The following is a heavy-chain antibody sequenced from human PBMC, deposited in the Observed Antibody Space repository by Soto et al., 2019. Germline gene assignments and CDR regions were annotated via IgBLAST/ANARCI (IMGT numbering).Heavy chain of an antibody. D-gene: IGHD6-13*01. Sequence: ASVKVSCKASGYTFTGYYMHWVRQAPGQGLEWMGWINPNSGGTNYAQKFQGWVTMTRDTSISTAYMELSRLRSDDTAVYYCARDLRIAAAGTEYFQHWGQGTLVTVSS. V-gene: IGHV1-2*04. CDR3: ARDLRIAAAGTEYFQH. CDR1: GYTFTGYY. CDR2: INPNSGGT. J-gene: IGHJ1*01.